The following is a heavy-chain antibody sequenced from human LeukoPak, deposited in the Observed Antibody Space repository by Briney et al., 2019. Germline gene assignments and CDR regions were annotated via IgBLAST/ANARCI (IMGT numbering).Heavy chain of an antibody. CDR3: ARWEDYYYGMDV. V-gene: IGHV3-13*01. Sequence: GGSLRLSCAASGFTFSSYDMHWVRQATGKGLEWVSAIGTAGDTYYPGSVKGRFTISRENAKNSLYLQINSLRAEDTAVYYCARWEDYYYGMDVWGQGTTVTVSS. CDR1: GFTFSSYD. D-gene: IGHD1-26*01. J-gene: IGHJ6*02. CDR2: IGTAGDT.